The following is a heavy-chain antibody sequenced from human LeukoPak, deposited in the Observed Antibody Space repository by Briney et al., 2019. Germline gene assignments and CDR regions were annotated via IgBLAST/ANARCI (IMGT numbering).Heavy chain of an antibody. CDR1: GYTFTSYY. Sequence: GASVKVSCKASGYTFTSYYMHWVRQAPGQGLEWMGIINPSGGSTSYAQKFQGRVTMTRDTSTSTVYMELSSLRSEDTAVYYCARGRLGWFGGTGNHDAFDIWGQGTMVTVSS. J-gene: IGHJ3*02. CDR3: ARGRLGWFGGTGNHDAFDI. CDR2: INPSGGST. D-gene: IGHD3-10*01. V-gene: IGHV1-46*01.